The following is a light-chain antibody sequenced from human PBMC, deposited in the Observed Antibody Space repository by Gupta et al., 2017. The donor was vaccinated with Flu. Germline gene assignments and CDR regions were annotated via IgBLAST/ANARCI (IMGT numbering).Light chain of an antibody. Sequence: DVVTTQSPLSLPVTLGQPATISCKSSQSLVYSNGNTYLNWFHQRPGQSPRRLIYKVSNRDSGVPDRFSGSGSGTDFTLKISRVEAEDVGVYYCMQGTHWPYFTFGPGTKVDIK. CDR2: KVS. CDR3: MQGTHWPYFT. CDR1: QSLVYSNGNTY. J-gene: IGKJ3*01. V-gene: IGKV2-30*01.